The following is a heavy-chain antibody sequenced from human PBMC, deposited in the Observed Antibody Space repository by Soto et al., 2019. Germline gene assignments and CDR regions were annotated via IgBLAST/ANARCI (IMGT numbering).Heavy chain of an antibody. CDR2: IKQDGSEK. J-gene: IGHJ6*02. D-gene: IGHD2-21*01. Sequence: EVQLVESGGGLVQPGGSLRLSCAASGFTFSSYWMSWVRQAPGKGLEWVANIKQDGSEKYYVDSVKGRFTISRDNAKNSLYLQMNSLRAEDTAVYYCARDYCGGNSCGMDVWGQGTTVTVSS. V-gene: IGHV3-7*01. CDR1: GFTFSSYW. CDR3: ARDYCGGNSCGMDV.